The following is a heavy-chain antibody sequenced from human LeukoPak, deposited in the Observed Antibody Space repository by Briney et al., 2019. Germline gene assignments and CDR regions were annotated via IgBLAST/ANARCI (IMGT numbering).Heavy chain of an antibody. CDR2: INHSGST. CDR1: GGSFSGYY. V-gene: IGHV4-34*01. Sequence: SETLSLTCAVCGGSFSGYYWSWIRQPPGKGLEWIGEINHSGSTNYNPSLKSRVTISADASKNQFSLKLSSVTAADTAVYYCARGPGYCSSTSCYRRQVYYYYGMDVWGQGTTVTVSS. D-gene: IGHD2-2*03. J-gene: IGHJ6*02. CDR3: ARGPGYCSSTSCYRRQVYYYYGMDV.